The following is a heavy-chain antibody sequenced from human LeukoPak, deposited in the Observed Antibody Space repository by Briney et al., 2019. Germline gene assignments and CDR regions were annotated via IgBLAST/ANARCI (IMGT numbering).Heavy chain of an antibody. D-gene: IGHD3-10*01. Sequence: SVKVSCKASGYTFTGYYMHWVRQAPGQGLEWMGGIVPIFGTANYAQKFQGRVTITADESTSTAYMELSSLRSEDTAVYYCASWFRGSGSYSYYFDYWGQGTLVTVSS. CDR3: ASWFRGSGSYSYYFDY. V-gene: IGHV1-69*13. CDR1: GYTFTGYY. CDR2: IVPIFGTA. J-gene: IGHJ4*02.